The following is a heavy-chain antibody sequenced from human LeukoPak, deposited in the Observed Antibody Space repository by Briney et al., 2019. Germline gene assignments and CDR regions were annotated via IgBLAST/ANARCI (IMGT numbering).Heavy chain of an antibody. CDR2: IQSNGNEK. CDR3: ARGVTSWPQRPYHFDY. CDR1: GFTFSDYA. Sequence: PGGSLRLSCAVSGFTFSDYAMHWVRQAPGKGLEWVASIQSNGNEKYSSDSLKGRFTISRDNSKNTLYLQMDAVRPEDTAVFYCARGVTSWPQRPYHFDYWGQGILITVSS. D-gene: IGHD2-2*01. J-gene: IGHJ4*02. V-gene: IGHV3-30*02.